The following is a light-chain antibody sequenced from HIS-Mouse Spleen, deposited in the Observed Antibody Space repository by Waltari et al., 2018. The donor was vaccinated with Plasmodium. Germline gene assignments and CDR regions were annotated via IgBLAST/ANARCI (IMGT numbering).Light chain of an antibody. Sequence: QSALTQPASVSGSPGQPSTISCTGTSRPVGCYNLVPWYQQHPGKAPKLMIYEGSKRPSGVSNRFSGSKSGNTASLTISGLQAEDEADYYCCSYAGSSTFVVFGGGTKLTVL. CDR2: EGS. CDR1: SRPVGCYNL. CDR3: CSYAGSSTFVV. J-gene: IGLJ2*01. V-gene: IGLV2-23*03.